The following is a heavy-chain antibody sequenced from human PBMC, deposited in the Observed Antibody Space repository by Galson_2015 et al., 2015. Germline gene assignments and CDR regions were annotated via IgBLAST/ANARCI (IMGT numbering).Heavy chain of an antibody. CDR1: GGSFSAYY. J-gene: IGHJ4*02. V-gene: IGHV4-34*01. CDR2: IKHGGST. CDR3: ARVLRDTSCYGN. D-gene: IGHD2-2*01. Sequence: ETLSLTCAVYGGSFSAYYWSWIRQPPGKGLEWIGEIKHGGSTNHNPSLKSRVTISVDTSKNQFSLKLNSLTAADTAVYYCARVLRDTSCYGNWGQGSLVTVSS.